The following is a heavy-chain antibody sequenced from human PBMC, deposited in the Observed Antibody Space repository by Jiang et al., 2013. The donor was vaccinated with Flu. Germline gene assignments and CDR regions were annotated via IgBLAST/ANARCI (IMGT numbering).Heavy chain of an antibody. V-gene: IGHV6-1*01. CDR3: ARAGMAVAGHNWFDP. CDR2: IYYRSKWLN. Sequence: AGWNWIRQSPSRGLEWLGRIYYRSKWLNEYAASVKSRITINPDTSKNQFSLQLNSVTPEDTAVYYCARAGMAVAGHNWFDPWGQGTLVTVSS. CDR1: AG. J-gene: IGHJ5*02. D-gene: IGHD6-19*01.